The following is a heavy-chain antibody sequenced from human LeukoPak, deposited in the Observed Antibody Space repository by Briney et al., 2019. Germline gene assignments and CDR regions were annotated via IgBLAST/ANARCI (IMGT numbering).Heavy chain of an antibody. Sequence: SQTLSLTCTVSGGSISSGDYYWSWIRQPAGKGLEWIGRIYTSGSTNYNPSLKSRVTMSVDTSKNQFSLKLSSVTAADTAVYYCALKTRGDSTRAEDYWGQGTLVTVSS. CDR3: ALKTRGDSTRAEDY. J-gene: IGHJ4*02. CDR2: IYTSGST. D-gene: IGHD2-21*01. CDR1: GGSISSGDYY. V-gene: IGHV4-61*02.